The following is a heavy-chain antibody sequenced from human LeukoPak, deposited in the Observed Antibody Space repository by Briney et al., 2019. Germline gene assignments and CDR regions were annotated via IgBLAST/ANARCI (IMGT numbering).Heavy chain of an antibody. CDR2: ISWNSGSI. V-gene: IGHV3-9*01. J-gene: IGHJ4*02. CDR1: GFTFDDYA. Sequence: GGSLRLSCAASGFTFDDYAMHWVRQAPGKGLEWVSGISWNSGSIGYADSVKGRFTISRDNAKNSLYPQMNSLRAEDTALYYCAKAERYYDSSGYYWYYFDYWGQGTLVTASS. D-gene: IGHD3-22*01. CDR3: AKAERYYDSSGYYWYYFDY.